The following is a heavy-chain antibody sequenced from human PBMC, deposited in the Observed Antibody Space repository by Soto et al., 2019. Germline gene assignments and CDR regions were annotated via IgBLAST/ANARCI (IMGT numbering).Heavy chain of an antibody. CDR1: GYSISSGYY. CDR3: ARKRSGSPRDGFDI. CDR2: TSHSANT. Sequence: KPSETLSLTCAVSGYSISSGYYWGWIRQPPGMGLEWIGSTSHSANTYYKTSLKSRVIISVDTSKNQFSLKLSSVTAADTAVYHCARKRSGSPRDGFDIWGQGTVVTVSS. D-gene: IGHD3-3*01. J-gene: IGHJ3*02. V-gene: IGHV4-38-2*01.